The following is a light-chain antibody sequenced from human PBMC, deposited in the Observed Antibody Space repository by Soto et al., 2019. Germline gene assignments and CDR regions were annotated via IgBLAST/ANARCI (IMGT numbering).Light chain of an antibody. CDR1: QSVSSSY. CDR3: QQYGSSPVT. V-gene: IGKV3-20*01. J-gene: IGKJ3*01. Sequence: EIVLTQSPGTLSLSPGERATLSCRASQSVSSSYLAWYQQKPGQAPRLLIYGASSSATGIPDRFSGSGSGTDFTLTISSLEPEDFAVYYCQQYGSSPVTFGPGTKVDIK. CDR2: GAS.